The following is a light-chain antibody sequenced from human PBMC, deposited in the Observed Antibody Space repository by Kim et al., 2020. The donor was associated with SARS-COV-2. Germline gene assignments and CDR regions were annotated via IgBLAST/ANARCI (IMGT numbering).Light chain of an antibody. CDR1: SSNIENNA. V-gene: IGLV1-36*01. Sequence: QSVLTQPPSMSQAPGQTVTISCSGSSSNIENNAVNWFQQLPGQPPRLLIYYDDLLPSGVSNRFSGSKSGSSASLAISGLRSEDEADYYCAAWDDNLNGLLFGGGTQLTVL. CDR3: AAWDDNLNGLL. J-gene: IGLJ2*01. CDR2: YDD.